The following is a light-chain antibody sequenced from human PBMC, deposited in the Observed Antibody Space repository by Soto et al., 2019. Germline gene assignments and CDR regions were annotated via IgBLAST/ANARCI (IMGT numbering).Light chain of an antibody. CDR2: DSS. V-gene: IGKV3-15*01. CDR3: QQYNHWPPLT. Sequence: EVVLTQSPGTLSVAPGERATLSCRASQSVRGNLAWYQQKPGQAPRLVMQDSSSRATGIPARFSGSGSGTEFALTISSVQSEDFAVYYCQQYNHWPPLTFGGGTRVEIK. J-gene: IGKJ4*01. CDR1: QSVRGN.